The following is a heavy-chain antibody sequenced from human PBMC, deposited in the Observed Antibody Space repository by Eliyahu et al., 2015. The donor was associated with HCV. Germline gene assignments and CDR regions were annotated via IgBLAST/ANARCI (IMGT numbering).Heavy chain of an antibody. J-gene: IGHJ6*02. D-gene: IGHD4-11*01. V-gene: IGHV3-21*01. CDR2: ISSSSTYL. CDR1: GFXFSAFT. Sequence: EVQLVESGGGLVKPGGSLRLSCAAXGFXFSAFTLNWVRQAPGKGLEWVSSISSSSTYLYYADSVKGRFTISRDNAKHSLYLQMHSLRAEDTAVYYCASLQSDGVDVWGQGTTVTVSS. CDR3: ASLQSDGVDV.